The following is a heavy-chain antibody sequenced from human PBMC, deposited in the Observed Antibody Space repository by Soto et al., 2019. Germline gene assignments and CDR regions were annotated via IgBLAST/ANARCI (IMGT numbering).Heavy chain of an antibody. Sequence: PGESLKISCKGSGYSFTNYWIGWVRQMPGKGLEWMVIINPVDPDTRYSPSFQGQVTISVDKSIDTAYLQWSSLEAPDTAVYYCARQYIPGNDWLDPCGQGTLVTVSS. CDR1: GYSFTNYW. D-gene: IGHD2-21*01. V-gene: IGHV5-51*01. CDR2: INPVDPDT. J-gene: IGHJ5*02. CDR3: ARQYIPGNDWLDP.